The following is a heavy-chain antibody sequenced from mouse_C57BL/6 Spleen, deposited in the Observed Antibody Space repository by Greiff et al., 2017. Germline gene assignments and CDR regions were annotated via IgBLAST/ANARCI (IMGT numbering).Heavy chain of an antibody. CDR2: IYPGDGDT. V-gene: IGHV1-82*01. CDR1: GYAFSSSW. D-gene: IGHD1-1*01. CDR3: AKSYHGSAGYFGY. Sequence: QVQLQQSGPELVKPGASVKISCKASGYAFSSSWMNWVKQRPGKGLEWIGRIYPGDGDTNYNGKFKGKATLTADKSSSTAYMQLSSLTSEDSAVYCCAKSYHGSAGYFGYWGQGTTLTVSS. J-gene: IGHJ2*01.